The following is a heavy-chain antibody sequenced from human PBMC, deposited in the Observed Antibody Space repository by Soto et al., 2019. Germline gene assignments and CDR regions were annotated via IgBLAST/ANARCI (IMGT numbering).Heavy chain of an antibody. V-gene: IGHV3-21*01. J-gene: IGHJ4*02. CDR3: ARDKAPSPAAGVPLDY. Sequence: ESLKISCAASGFTFSSYSMNWVRQAPGKGLEWVSSISSSSSYIYYADSVKGRFTISRDNAKNSLYLQMNSLRAEDTAVYYCARDKAPSPAAGVPLDYWGQGTLVTVSS. CDR2: ISSSSSYI. D-gene: IGHD3-10*01. CDR1: GFTFSSYS.